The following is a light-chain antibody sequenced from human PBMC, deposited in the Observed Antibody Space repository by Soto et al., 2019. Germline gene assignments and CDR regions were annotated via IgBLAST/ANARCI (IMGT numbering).Light chain of an antibody. V-gene: IGKV1-39*01. J-gene: IGKJ5*01. CDR1: QSISSY. CDR3: QQSYSTLPIT. CDR2: AAS. Sequence: QSPSSLSASVGDRVTITCRASQSISSYLNWYQQKPGKAPKLLIYAASSLQSGVPSRFSGSGSGTDFTLTISSLQPEDFATYYCQQSYSTLPITFGQGTRLAIK.